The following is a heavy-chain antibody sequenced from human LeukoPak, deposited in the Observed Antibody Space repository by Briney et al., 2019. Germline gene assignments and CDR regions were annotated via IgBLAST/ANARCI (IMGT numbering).Heavy chain of an antibody. V-gene: IGHV4-30-4*08. CDR3: ARHSWGELWDY. Sequence: SETLSPTCTVSGGSISSGDYYWSWIRQPPGKGLEWIGYIYYSGSTYYNPSLKSRVTISVDTSKNQFSLKLSSVTAADTAVYYCARHSWGELWDYWGQGTLVTVSS. J-gene: IGHJ4*02. CDR1: GGSISSGDYY. D-gene: IGHD1-26*01. CDR2: IYYSGST.